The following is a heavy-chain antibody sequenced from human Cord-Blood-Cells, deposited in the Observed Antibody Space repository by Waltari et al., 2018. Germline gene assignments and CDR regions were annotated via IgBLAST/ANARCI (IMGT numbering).Heavy chain of an antibody. J-gene: IGHJ3*02. CDR3: ASRPIVVVIAAYLDAFDI. V-gene: IGHV3-23*01. Sequence: EVQLLESGGGLVQPGGSLRLSCAASGFTFSSYAMSWGRQAPGKGLEWVSAISGSGGSKYYADSVKGRFTISRDNSKNTLYLQMNSLRAEDTAVYYCASRPIVVVIAAYLDAFDIWGQGTMVTVSS. CDR1: GFTFSSYA. CDR2: ISGSGGSK. D-gene: IGHD2-21*01.